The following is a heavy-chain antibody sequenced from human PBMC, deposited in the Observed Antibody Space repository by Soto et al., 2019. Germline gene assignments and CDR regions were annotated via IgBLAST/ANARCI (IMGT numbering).Heavy chain of an antibody. CDR1: GSTFRAYP. CDR2: ITGSGATT. D-gene: IGHD3-3*01. Sequence: EVQLLESGGSLVQPGGSLRLSCVASGSTFRAYPMGGVPQVPGKGLGWVSAITGSGATTYNADAVRGRFTISRDNSKNTLYLQMNSLRAEDTAIYYCAKGIGLRFLEWLSGDYWGQGTLVTVSS. CDR3: AKGIGLRFLEWLSGDY. V-gene: IGHV3-23*01. J-gene: IGHJ4*02.